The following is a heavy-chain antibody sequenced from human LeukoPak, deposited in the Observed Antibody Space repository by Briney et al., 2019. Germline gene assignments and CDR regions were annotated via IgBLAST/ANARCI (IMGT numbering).Heavy chain of an antibody. V-gene: IGHV3-30*02. J-gene: IGHJ4*02. CDR3: AKEVDVVVAAATHFDY. D-gene: IGHD2-2*01. Sequence: GGSLRLSXAASGFTFSSYGMHWVRQAPGKGLEWVAFVRYDGSNKYYADSVKGRFTISRDNSKNTLYLQMNSLRAEDTAVYYCAKEVDVVVAAATHFDYWGQGTLVTVSS. CDR1: GFTFSSYG. CDR2: VRYDGSNK.